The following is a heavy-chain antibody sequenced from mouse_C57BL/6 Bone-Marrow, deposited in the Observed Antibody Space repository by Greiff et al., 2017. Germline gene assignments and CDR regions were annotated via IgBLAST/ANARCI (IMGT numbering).Heavy chain of an antibody. CDR3: ARDGWWYFDV. D-gene: IGHD2-3*01. J-gene: IGHJ1*03. CDR2: ISDGGSYT. CDR1: GFTFSSYA. V-gene: IGHV5-4*01. Sequence: EVKVVESGGGLVKPGESLKLSCAASGFTFSSYAMSWVRQTPEKRLEWVATISDGGSYTYYPDNVKGRFTISRDNAKNNLYLQMSHLKSEDTAMYYCARDGWWYFDVWGTGTTVTVSS.